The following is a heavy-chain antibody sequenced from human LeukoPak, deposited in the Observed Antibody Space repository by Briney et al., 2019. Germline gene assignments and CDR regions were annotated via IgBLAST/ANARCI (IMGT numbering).Heavy chain of an antibody. CDR3: ARANSNYYGDLDS. Sequence: SETLSLTCTVSGGSISSYYWSWIRQPPGKGLEWIGYIYYSGSANYNPSLKSRVTISVDTSKNQFSLNLTSVTAADTAMYYCARANSNYYGDLDSWGQGTMVTVSS. D-gene: IGHD4-17*01. J-gene: IGHJ3*01. CDR2: IYYSGSA. CDR1: GGSISSYY. V-gene: IGHV4-59*01.